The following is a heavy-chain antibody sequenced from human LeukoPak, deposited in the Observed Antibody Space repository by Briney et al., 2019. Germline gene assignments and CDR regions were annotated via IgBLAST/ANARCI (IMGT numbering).Heavy chain of an antibody. J-gene: IGHJ6*03. Sequence: IPSETVSLTCTVSAGSIGNYYRSWIRQPAGKGLEWIGRIYSSGNTNYNPSLKSRVTMSVDTSKNQFSLKLNSLTAADTAVYYCARSVLDETYYMDVWGKGTSVTVSS. V-gene: IGHV4-4*07. D-gene: IGHD3-16*01. CDR3: ARSVLDETYYMDV. CDR2: IYSSGNT. CDR1: AGSIGNYY.